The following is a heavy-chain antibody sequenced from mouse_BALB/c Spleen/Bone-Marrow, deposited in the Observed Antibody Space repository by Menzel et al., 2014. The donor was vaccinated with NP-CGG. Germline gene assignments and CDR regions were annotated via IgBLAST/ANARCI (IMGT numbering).Heavy chain of an antibody. CDR1: GFDFSRYW. J-gene: IGHJ3*01. CDR2: INTDSSTI. D-gene: IGHD2-3*01. V-gene: IGHV4-1*02. Sequence: EVKVVESGGGLVQPGGSLKLSCAASGFDFSRYWMSWVRQAPGKGLEWIGEINTDSSTINYTPSLKDKFIISRHNAKNTLFLQMCKVRSEDTALYYCARLGYYGGFAYWGQGTLVTVSA. CDR3: ARLGYYGGFAY.